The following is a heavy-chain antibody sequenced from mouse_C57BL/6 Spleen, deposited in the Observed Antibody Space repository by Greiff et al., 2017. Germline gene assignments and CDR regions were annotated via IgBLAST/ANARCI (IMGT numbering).Heavy chain of an antibody. CDR2: IYPGDGDT. Sequence: VNVVESGAELVKPGASVKISCKASGYAFSSYWMNWVKQRPGKGLEWIGQIYPGDGDTNYNGKFKGKATLTAAKSSSTAYMQLSSLTSEDSAVYFCARGGLAWFAYWGQGTLVTVSA. J-gene: IGHJ3*01. V-gene: IGHV1-80*01. CDR1: GYAFSSYW. CDR3: ARGGLAWFAY. D-gene: IGHD3-3*01.